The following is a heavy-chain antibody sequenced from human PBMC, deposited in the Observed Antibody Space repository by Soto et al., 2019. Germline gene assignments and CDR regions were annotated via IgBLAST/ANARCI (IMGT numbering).Heavy chain of an antibody. CDR2: IWYDGSNK. D-gene: IGHD2-2*01. CDR3: ASPSYMPA. V-gene: IGHV3-33*01. CDR1: GFTFSSYG. Sequence: ALMLSWAASGFTFSSYGMYLVRQAPGKGLEWVAVIWYDGSNKYYADSVKGRFTISRDNSKNMLYLQMNSLRAEATAVYSCASPSYMPAWGQGTLVTVSS. J-gene: IGHJ4*02.